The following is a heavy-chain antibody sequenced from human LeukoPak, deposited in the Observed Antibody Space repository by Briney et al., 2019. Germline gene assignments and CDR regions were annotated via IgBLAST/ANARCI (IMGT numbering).Heavy chain of an antibody. Sequence: ASVKVSCKASGYTFISYSMHWVRQAPGQGLEWMGIIDPSGGSTSYAQKFQGRVTMTRDMSTSTVYMELSSLRSEDTALYYCARLARYSSSPISPLYYYYYMDVWGEGTTVTVSS. CDR1: GYTFISYS. CDR3: ARLARYSSSPISPLYYYYYMDV. D-gene: IGHD6-6*01. J-gene: IGHJ6*03. V-gene: IGHV1-46*01. CDR2: IDPSGGST.